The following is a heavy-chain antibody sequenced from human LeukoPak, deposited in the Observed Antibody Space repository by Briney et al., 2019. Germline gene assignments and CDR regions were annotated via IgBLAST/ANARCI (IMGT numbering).Heavy chain of an antibody. Sequence: WGSLRLSCAASGFTFSTYWMNWARQAPGKGLEWVAIINPSGSVKNYVNSVKGRFTISRDNAKNSLYLQMSNLRAEDTAVYFCARGGGLDVWGQGATVTVSS. D-gene: IGHD3-16*01. CDR3: ARGGGLDV. J-gene: IGHJ6*02. CDR1: GFTFSTYW. V-gene: IGHV3-7*03. CDR2: INPSGSVK.